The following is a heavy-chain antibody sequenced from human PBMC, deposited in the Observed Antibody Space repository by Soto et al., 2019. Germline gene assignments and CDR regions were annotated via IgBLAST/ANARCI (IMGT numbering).Heavy chain of an antibody. CDR2: INHSGST. J-gene: IGHJ6*03. D-gene: IGHD3-10*01. CDR1: GGSFSGYY. CDR3: ARGGLLWFGESLMDV. Sequence: SETLSLTCAVYGGSFSGYYWSWIRQPPGKGLEWIGEINHSGSTNYNPSLKSRVTISVDTSKNQFSLKLSSVTAADTAVYYCARGGLLWFGESLMDVWGKGTTVTVSS. V-gene: IGHV4-34*01.